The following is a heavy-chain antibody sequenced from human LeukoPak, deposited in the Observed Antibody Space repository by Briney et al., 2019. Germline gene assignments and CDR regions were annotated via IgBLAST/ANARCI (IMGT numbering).Heavy chain of an antibody. V-gene: IGHV4-59*05. CDR2: IYSGGMA. D-gene: IGHD1-14*01. J-gene: IGHJ4*02. CDR1: GGSISNYY. Sequence: PSETLSLTCTVSGGSISNYYWSWLRQPPGKGLEWIASIYSGGMAFYSPSLKSRLTISADTSRNHFSLRLSSATAADTALYFCARHFDHPTAYFDSWGQGSLVTVSS. CDR3: ARHFDHPTAYFDS.